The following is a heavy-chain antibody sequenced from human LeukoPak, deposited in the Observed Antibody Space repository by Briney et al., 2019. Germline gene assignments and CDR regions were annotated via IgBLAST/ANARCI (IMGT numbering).Heavy chain of an antibody. CDR1: GGTFSGYA. Sequence: SVKVSCKASGGTFSGYAISWVRQAPGQGLEWMGGIIPIFGTANYAQKFQGRVTITADESTSTAYMELSSLRSEDTAVYYCASGTPSPDIVVVPAAENWFDPWGQGTLVTVSS. D-gene: IGHD2-2*01. CDR2: IIPIFGTA. V-gene: IGHV1-69*01. J-gene: IGHJ5*02. CDR3: ASGTPSPDIVVVPAAENWFDP.